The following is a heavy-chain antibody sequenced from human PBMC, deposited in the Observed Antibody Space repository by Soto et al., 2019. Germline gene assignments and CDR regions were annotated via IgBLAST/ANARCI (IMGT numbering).Heavy chain of an antibody. Sequence: EVQLVESGGGLVQPGGSLRLSCAASGFTFSSYAMHWVRQAPGKGLEYVSAISSNGGSTYYANTVKGRFTISRDNSTNTLYLQMGSRRAEDVAVYYCARGPGYYFDYWGQGTLVTVSS. CDR1: GFTFSSYA. CDR2: ISSNGGST. V-gene: IGHV3-64*01. CDR3: ARGPGYYFDY. J-gene: IGHJ4*02.